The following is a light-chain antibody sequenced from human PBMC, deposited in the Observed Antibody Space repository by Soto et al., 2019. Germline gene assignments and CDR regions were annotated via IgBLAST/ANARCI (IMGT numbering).Light chain of an antibody. CDR1: QSVSSY. Sequence: EIVLTQSPGTLSLSPGERATLSCRASQSVSSYLAWYPQKRGQDPRLLISGASSRATGIPDRFSGSGSGTDFTLTIIRLEPEDFAVYYCQQYGSSPGTFGGGTKVEIK. CDR2: GAS. J-gene: IGKJ4*01. CDR3: QQYGSSPGT. V-gene: IGKV3-20*01.